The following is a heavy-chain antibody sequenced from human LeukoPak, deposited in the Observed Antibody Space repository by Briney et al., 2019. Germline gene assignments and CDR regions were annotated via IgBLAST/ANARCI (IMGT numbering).Heavy chain of an antibody. CDR3: ATSNSGRYSEIDN. D-gene: IGHD1-26*01. CDR1: GGCVSSSSYY. J-gene: IGHJ4*02. Sequence: SETLSLTCTVSGGCVSSSSYYWGWIRQPPGKGLECIGTIYYAGDTYYNPSLESRISISVDTSNNQFSLKLSSVTTADTAVYYCATSNSGRYSEIDNWSQGTLVTVSS. V-gene: IGHV4-39*01. CDR2: IYYAGDT.